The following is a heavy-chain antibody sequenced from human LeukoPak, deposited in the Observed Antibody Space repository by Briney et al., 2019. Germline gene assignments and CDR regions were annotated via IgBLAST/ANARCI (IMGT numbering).Heavy chain of an antibody. J-gene: IGHJ4*02. V-gene: IGHV1-69*05. Sequence: ASVKVSCKASGGTFSSYAISWLRQAPGQGLEWMGGIIPIFGTANYAQKFQGRVTITTDESTSTAYMELRSLRSEDTAVYYCASGYSYGFSGYFDYWGQGTLVTVSS. CDR2: IIPIFGTA. CDR3: ASGYSYGFSGYFDY. CDR1: GGTFSSYA. D-gene: IGHD5-18*01.